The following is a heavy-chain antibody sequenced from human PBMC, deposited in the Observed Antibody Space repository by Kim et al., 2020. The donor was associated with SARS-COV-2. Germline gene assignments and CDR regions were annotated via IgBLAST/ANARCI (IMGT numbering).Heavy chain of an antibody. J-gene: IGHJ3*02. Sequence: KGRFTISRDNSKNTLYLQMNSLRAEDTAVYYCAKDLWPLVVVMGVDAFDIWGQGTMVTVSS. CDR3: AKDLWPLVVVMGVDAFDI. V-gene: IGHV3-30*02. D-gene: IGHD3-22*01.